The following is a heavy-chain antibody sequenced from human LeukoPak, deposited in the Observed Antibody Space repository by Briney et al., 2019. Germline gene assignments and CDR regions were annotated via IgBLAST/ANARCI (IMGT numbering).Heavy chain of an antibody. CDR2: IYYSGST. V-gene: IGHV4-39*01. J-gene: IGHJ4*02. D-gene: IGHD2-15*01. CDR1: GGSISSSSYY. Sequence: SETLSLTRTVSGGSISSSSYYWGWIRQPPGKGLEWIGSIYYSGSTYYNPSLKSRVTISVDTSKNQFSLKLSSVTAADTAVYYCARTPIVVVVAATLFDYWGQGTLVTVSS. CDR3: ARTPIVVVVAATLFDY.